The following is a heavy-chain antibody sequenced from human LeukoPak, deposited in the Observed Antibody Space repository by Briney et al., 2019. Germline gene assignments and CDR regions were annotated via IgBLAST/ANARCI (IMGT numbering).Heavy chain of an antibody. CDR1: GFTFSSYA. V-gene: IGHV3-30-3*01. CDR2: ISYDGSNK. CDR3: AKDRIVVVTDDAFDI. D-gene: IGHD2-21*02. J-gene: IGHJ3*02. Sequence: GGSLRLSCAASGFTFSSYAMHWVRQAPGKGLEWVAVISYDGSNKYYADSVKGRFTISRDNSKNTLYLQMNSLRAEDTAVYYCAKDRIVVVTDDAFDIWGQGTMVTVSS.